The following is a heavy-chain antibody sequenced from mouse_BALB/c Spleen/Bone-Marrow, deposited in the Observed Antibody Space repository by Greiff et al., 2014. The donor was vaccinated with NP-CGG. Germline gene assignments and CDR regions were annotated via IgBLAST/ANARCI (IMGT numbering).Heavy chain of an antibody. CDR3: APYYYGSSQFAY. V-gene: IGHV14-3*02. J-gene: IGHJ3*01. CDR2: IDPANGNT. CDR1: GFNFKDTY. Sequence: VQLKQSGAELVKPGASVKLSCTASGFNFKDTYMHWVKQRPEQGLEWIGRIDPANGNTKYDPKFQGKATLTADTSSNTAYLQRSSLTSEDTAVYYCAPYYYGSSQFAYWGQGTLVTVSA. D-gene: IGHD1-1*01.